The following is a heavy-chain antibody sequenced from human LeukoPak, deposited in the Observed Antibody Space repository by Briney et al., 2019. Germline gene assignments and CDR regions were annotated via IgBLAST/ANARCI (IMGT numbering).Heavy chain of an antibody. CDR1: GFTFSSYW. Sequence: GGSLRLSCAASGFTFSSYWMHWVRQAPGKGLVWVSRINSDGSSTSYADSVKGRFTISRDNAKNTLYLQMNSLRAEDTAVYYCARGGYYYDSSGYYPNDYWGQGTLVTVSS. CDR3: ARGGYYYDSSGYYPNDY. J-gene: IGHJ4*02. V-gene: IGHV3-74*01. CDR2: INSDGSST. D-gene: IGHD3-22*01.